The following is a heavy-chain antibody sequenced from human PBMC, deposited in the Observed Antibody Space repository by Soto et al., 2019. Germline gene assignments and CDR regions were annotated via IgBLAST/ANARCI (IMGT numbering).Heavy chain of an antibody. CDR3: ARESIAAAGTVIFDY. CDR1: GGTFSSYA. CDR2: IIPIFGTA. V-gene: IGHV1-69*06. D-gene: IGHD6-13*01. J-gene: IGHJ4*02. Sequence: VKVSCKASGGTFSSYAISWVRQAPGQGLEWMGGIIPIFGTANYAQKFQGRVTITADKSTSTAYMELSSLRSEDTAVYYCARESIAAAGTVIFDYWGQGTLVTVSS.